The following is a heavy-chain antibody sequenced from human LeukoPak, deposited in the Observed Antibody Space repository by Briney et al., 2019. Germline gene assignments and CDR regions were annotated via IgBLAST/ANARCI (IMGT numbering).Heavy chain of an antibody. D-gene: IGHD5-18*01. CDR1: GFTVGAYA. V-gene: IGHV3-48*02. J-gene: IGHJ4*02. CDR3: ARDDNTPVVHFDS. Sequence: GGSLRLSCAASGFTVGAYAMNWVRQAPGKGLEWLSYIHPRPGNIYYAASVKGRFTISRDDAKNSLYLQMDSLRDDDTAIYYCARDDNTPVVHFDSWGQGTLVTVS. CDR2: IHPRPGNI.